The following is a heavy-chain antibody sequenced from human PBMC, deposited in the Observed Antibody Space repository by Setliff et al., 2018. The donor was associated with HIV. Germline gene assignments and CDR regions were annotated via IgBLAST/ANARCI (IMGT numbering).Heavy chain of an antibody. Sequence: GGSLRLSCAANGFSFSSYAMSWVRQAPGKGLELVSGIGGSGGSTYYADSVKGRFTISRDFSKNMVYLQMSSLRAEDSAVYYCAKSASWDLRGWLHWGQGTLVTVS. CDR2: IGGSGGST. J-gene: IGHJ4*02. CDR3: AKSASWDLRGWLH. CDR1: GFSFSSYA. D-gene: IGHD6-19*01. V-gene: IGHV3-23*01.